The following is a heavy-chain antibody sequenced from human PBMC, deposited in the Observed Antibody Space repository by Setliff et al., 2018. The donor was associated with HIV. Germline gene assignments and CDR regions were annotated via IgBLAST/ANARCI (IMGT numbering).Heavy chain of an antibody. D-gene: IGHD6-19*01. Sequence: SETLSLTCAVYGGSFSGYYWSWIRQPPGKGLEWIGEIKHSGSTNYNPSLKSRVTISVDTSKKQFSLKLSSVTAADTAVYYCARGTYSSGWLYYFDYWGQGTQVTVSS. CDR2: IKHSGST. CDR1: GGSFSGYY. J-gene: IGHJ4*02. CDR3: ARGTYSSGWLYYFDY. V-gene: IGHV4-34*01.